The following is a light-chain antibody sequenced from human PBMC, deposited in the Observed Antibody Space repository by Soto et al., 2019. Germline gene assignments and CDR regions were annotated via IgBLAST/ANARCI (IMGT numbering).Light chain of an antibody. Sequence: DIELTQSPSPTSASVGDRITITCRASHDISTYLAWYQQKPGKAPKLMIYEASTLQSGFPSRFSGSGSGTEFTLIISGLLPEDFATYHCQQLNTLPFTFGQGTRLEIK. CDR2: EAS. CDR3: QQLNTLPFT. J-gene: IGKJ5*01. V-gene: IGKV1-9*01. CDR1: HDISTY.